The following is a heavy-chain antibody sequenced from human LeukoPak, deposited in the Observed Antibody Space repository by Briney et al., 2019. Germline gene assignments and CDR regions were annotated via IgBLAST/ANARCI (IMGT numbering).Heavy chain of an antibody. V-gene: IGHV4-39*07. Sequence: PSETLSLTCTVSGGSITSSSYYWVWIRQPPGKGLEWIGSIYHSGSTYYNPSLKSRVTISVDTSKNQFSLKLSSVTAADTAVYYCASFPYYYDSSDVYFDLWGRGTLVTVSS. CDR1: GGSITSSSYY. CDR3: ASFPYYYDSSDVYFDL. J-gene: IGHJ2*01. D-gene: IGHD3-22*01. CDR2: IYHSGST.